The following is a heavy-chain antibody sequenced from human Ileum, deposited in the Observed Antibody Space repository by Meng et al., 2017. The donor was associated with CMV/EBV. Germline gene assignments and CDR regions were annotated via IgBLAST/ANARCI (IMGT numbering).Heavy chain of an antibody. CDR3: ARDAWYYDSSGYFDY. Sequence: SGYTFTGYYMHWVRQAPGQGLEWMVWINPNSGGTNYAQKFQGRVTMTRDTSISTAYMELSRLRSDDTAVYYCARDAWYYDSSGYFDYWGQGTLVTVSS. D-gene: IGHD3-22*01. CDR1: GYTFTGYY. V-gene: IGHV1-2*02. J-gene: IGHJ4*02. CDR2: INPNSGGT.